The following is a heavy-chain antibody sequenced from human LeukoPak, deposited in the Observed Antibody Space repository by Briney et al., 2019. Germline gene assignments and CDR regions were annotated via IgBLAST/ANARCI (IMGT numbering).Heavy chain of an antibody. CDR2: ISSSSSYI. Sequence: GGSLRLSCAASGFTFSSYSMNWVHQAPGKGLEWVSSISSSSSYIYYADSVKGRFTISRDNAKNSLYLQMNSLRAEDTAVYYCARDGYCSSTSCYGWGYYYYGMDVRGQGTTVTVSS. V-gene: IGHV3-21*01. CDR1: GFTFSSYS. CDR3: ARDGYCSSTSCYGWGYYYYGMDV. D-gene: IGHD2-2*03. J-gene: IGHJ6*02.